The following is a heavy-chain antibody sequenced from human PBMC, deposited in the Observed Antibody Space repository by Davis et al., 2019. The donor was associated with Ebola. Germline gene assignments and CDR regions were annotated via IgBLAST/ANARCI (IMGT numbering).Heavy chain of an antibody. V-gene: IGHV4-34*01. J-gene: IGHJ4*02. Sequence: SETLSLTCAVYGGSFSGYYWTWIRQPPGKGLEWIGEINHSGSTNYNPPLKSRLTISIDTSKNQFSLQLNSVTDADTAVYYCARGDLGGKQLVYWGQGTLVTVSS. CDR2: INHSGST. D-gene: IGHD6-13*01. CDR3: ARGDLGGKQLVY. CDR1: GGSFSGYY.